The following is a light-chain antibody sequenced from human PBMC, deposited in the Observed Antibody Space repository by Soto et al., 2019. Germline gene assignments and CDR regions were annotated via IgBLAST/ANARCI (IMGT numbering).Light chain of an antibody. CDR1: QSIGSSY. Sequence: EVVLTQSPGTLSLSPGERATLSCRASQSIGSSYLAWYQQKPGQAPRLLIYGASSRATGIPDRFSSGGSGTDFSLTISRLDPEDFAVYYCQQYNNWPFTFGPGTKVDIK. CDR3: QQYNNWPFT. J-gene: IGKJ3*01. CDR2: GAS. V-gene: IGKV3-20*01.